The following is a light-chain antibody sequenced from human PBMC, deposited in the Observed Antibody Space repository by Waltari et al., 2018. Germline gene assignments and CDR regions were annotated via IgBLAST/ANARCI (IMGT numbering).Light chain of an antibody. CDR1: ALPKQY. V-gene: IGLV3-25*03. Sequence: SYELTQPPSVSVSPGETAKIACSGDALPKQYAYWYKQTPGQAPLVVIYKDTVRHSGNPERCSVSNSGTTITLTISGVQAEDEADYYCLSADIGRTQGVFGGGTKLTVL. CDR3: LSADIGRTQGV. CDR2: KDT. J-gene: IGLJ2*01.